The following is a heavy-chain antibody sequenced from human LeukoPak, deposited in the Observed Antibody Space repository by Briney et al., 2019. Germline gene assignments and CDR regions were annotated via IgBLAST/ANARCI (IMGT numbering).Heavy chain of an antibody. D-gene: IGHD5-12*01. Sequence: GGSLRLSCAASGFTFSSYAMSWVRQAPGKGLEWVSAIRGSGTSTYHADSVKGRFTISRDNSKNTLYLQMNSLRAEDTAVYYCAKVKGYSAYDPIGYWGQGTLVTVS. J-gene: IGHJ4*02. CDR3: AKVKGYSAYDPIGY. V-gene: IGHV3-23*01. CDR2: IRGSGTST. CDR1: GFTFSSYA.